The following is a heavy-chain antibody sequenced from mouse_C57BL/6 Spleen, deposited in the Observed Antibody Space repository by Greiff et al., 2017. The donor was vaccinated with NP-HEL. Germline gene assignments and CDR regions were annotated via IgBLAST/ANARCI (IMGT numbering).Heavy chain of an antibody. J-gene: IGHJ3*01. V-gene: IGHV3-6*01. CDR2: ISYDGSN. Sequence: VQLKESGPGLVKPSQSLSLTCSVTGYSITSGYYWNWIRQFPGNKLEWMGYISYDGSNNYNPSLKNRISITRDTSKNQFFLKLNSVTTEDTATYYCARVLDYWGQGTLVTVSA. CDR3: ARVLDY. D-gene: IGHD2-14*01. CDR1: GYSITSGYY.